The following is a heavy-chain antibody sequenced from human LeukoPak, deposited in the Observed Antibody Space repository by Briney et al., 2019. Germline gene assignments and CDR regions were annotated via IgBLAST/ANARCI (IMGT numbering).Heavy chain of an antibody. CDR1: GFTFGDYA. D-gene: IGHD5-18*01. V-gene: IGHV3-43*02. CDR3: ANVVDTAMEYYFDY. J-gene: IGHJ4*02. CDR2: ISGDGGST. Sequence: PGGSLRLSCAASGFTFGDYAMHWVRQAPGKGLEWVSLISGDGGSTYYADSVKGRFTISRDNSKNSLYLQMNSLRTEDTALHYCANVVDTAMEYYFDYWGQGTLVTVSS.